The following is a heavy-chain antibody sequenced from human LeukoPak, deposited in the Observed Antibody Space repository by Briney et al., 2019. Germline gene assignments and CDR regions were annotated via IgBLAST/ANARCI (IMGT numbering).Heavy chain of an antibody. CDR1: GYTFISYY. J-gene: IGHJ5*02. V-gene: IGHV1-46*01. Sequence: ASVKVSCKASGYTFISYYMHWVRQAPGQGLEWMGIINPSGGSTSYAQKFQGRVTMTRDTSTSTVYMELSSLRSEGTAVYYCARDVGSSGWYGWFDPWGQGTLVTVSS. D-gene: IGHD6-19*01. CDR3: ARDVGSSGWYGWFDP. CDR2: INPSGGST.